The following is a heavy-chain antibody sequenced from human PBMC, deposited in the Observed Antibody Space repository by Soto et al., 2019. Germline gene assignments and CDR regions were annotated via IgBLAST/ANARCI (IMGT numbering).Heavy chain of an antibody. CDR3: ARAIRFGGYYFDC. J-gene: IGHJ4*02. CDR2: VGTAGDT. Sequence: EGQLVESGGNLAQPGGSRRLSCRASGFTFSGYDMHWVRQLTNGGLEWVSVVGTAGDTYYSDSVTGRFTISRENVVNSVYLQMSDLGVEDTAVYYCARAIRFGGYYFDCWGQGSPVIVSS. D-gene: IGHD3-10*01. V-gene: IGHV3-13*01. CDR1: GFTFSGYD.